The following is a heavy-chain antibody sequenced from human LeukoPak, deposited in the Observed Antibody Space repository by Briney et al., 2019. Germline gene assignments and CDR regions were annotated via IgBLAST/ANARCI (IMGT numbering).Heavy chain of an antibody. CDR1: GYTFTRYY. CDR3: ARGIWTSHTVGYYFDH. CDR2: INPSGGNT. Sequence: GASVKVSCKASGYTFTRYYMHWVRQAPGQGLEWMGIINPSGGNTNYAQDFQGRVTITRDTSATTAYMELSSLRSEDMAVYYCARGIWTSHTVGYYFDHWGQGTLVTVSS. D-gene: IGHD2-8*02. J-gene: IGHJ4*02. V-gene: IGHV1-46*01.